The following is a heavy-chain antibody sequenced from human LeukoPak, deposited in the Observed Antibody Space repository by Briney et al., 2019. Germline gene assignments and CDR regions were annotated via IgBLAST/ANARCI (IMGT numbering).Heavy chain of an antibody. CDR2: TSIDQGIK. Sequence: GGSLRLSCAASGFRFTSYDIHWVRQAPGKGLEWVAVTSIDQGIKFYTDSVKGRFTISRDNSKNTLYLEMNSLRVDDTAVYFCARDLRTGAPDYFDSWGQGTLVTVSS. D-gene: IGHD1-14*01. CDR3: ARDLRTGAPDYFDS. J-gene: IGHJ4*02. V-gene: IGHV3-30*04. CDR1: GFRFTSYD.